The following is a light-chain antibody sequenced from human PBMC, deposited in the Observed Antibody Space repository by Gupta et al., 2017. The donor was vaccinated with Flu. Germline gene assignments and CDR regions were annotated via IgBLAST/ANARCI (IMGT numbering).Light chain of an antibody. CDR1: SGSIASNY. CDR2: EDN. V-gene: IGLV6-57*03. Sequence: NFMLTQPHSVSESPGKTVTISCTRSSGSIASNYVQWYQQPPGSAPTTVIYEDNQRPSGVPDRFSGSIDSSSNSASLTISGLKTEDEADYYCQSYDSSNHRVFGGGTKLTVL. CDR3: QSYDSSNHRV. J-gene: IGLJ3*02.